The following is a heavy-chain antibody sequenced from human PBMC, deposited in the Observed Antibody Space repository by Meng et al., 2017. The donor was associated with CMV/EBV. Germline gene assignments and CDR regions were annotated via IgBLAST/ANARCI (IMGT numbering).Heavy chain of an antibody. J-gene: IGHJ4*02. CDR2: IGTDSFDI. V-gene: IGHV3-21*01. D-gene: IGHD1-1*01. CDR3: ARMTTGGFDY. Sequence: GESLKISCAASGFTFSSYWMSWVRQAPGKGLEWVSHIGTDSFDIFYADSVKGRFTISRDDAKNSLYLQMTTLRPDDTAVYYCARMTTGGFDYWGQGAPVTVSS. CDR1: GFTFSSYW.